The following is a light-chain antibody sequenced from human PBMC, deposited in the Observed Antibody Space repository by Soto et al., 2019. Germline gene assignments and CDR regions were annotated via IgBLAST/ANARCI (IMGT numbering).Light chain of an antibody. J-gene: IGLJ1*01. Sequence: QSALTQPASVSGSPGQSITISCTGTSSDVGGYNYVSWYQLHPGKAPKLMIYEVSNRPSGVSNRFSGSKSGNTASLTISGLQAEDEADYYCSSYTSSSTLVFGTGTKLTVL. V-gene: IGLV2-14*01. CDR2: EVS. CDR1: SSDVGGYNY. CDR3: SSYTSSSTLV.